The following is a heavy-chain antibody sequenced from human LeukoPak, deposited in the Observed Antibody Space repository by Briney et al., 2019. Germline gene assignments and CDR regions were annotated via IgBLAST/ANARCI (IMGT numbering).Heavy chain of an antibody. J-gene: IGHJ3*02. Sequence: SETLSLTCTVSGGSISSYYWSWIRQPPGKGLEWIGYIYYSGSTSYNPSLKSRVTISVDTSKNQFSLKLSSVTAADTAVYYCARVRREPYYDILTGKTGAFDIWGQGTMVTVSS. CDR1: GGSISSYY. CDR2: IYYSGST. CDR3: ARVRREPYYDILTGKTGAFDI. V-gene: IGHV4-59*01. D-gene: IGHD3-9*01.